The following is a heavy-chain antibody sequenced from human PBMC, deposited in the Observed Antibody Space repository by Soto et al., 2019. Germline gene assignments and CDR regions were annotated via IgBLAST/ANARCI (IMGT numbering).Heavy chain of an antibody. CDR2: IYWDDDK. V-gene: IGHV2-5*02. CDR3: AHAGDYDLLTFDH. D-gene: IGHD4-17*01. J-gene: IGHJ4*02. CDR1: GFSLTTYDMG. Sequence: QITLKESGPTLVRPAQTLTLTCAFSGFSLTTYDMGVAWLRQPPGKALEWLALIYWDDDKRYSPSLKDRLAISKDTSRNQVVLTITNMDPGDTATYFCAHAGDYDLLTFDHWGPGTLVTVSS.